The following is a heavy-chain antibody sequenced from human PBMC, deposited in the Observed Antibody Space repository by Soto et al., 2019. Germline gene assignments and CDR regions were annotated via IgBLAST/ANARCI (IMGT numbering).Heavy chain of an antibody. CDR2: ISGSGDNI. CDR3: ARAYYDSSGYYRPPDY. CDR1: GSTFSSYA. Sequence: PGGSLRLSCAASGSTFSSYAMSWVRQAPGKGLEWVSAISGSGDNIYYADSVKGRFTISRDNSKNTLYLQMNSLRAEDTAVYYCARAYYDSSGYYRPPDYWGQGTLVTVS. J-gene: IGHJ4*02. V-gene: IGHV3-23*01. D-gene: IGHD3-22*01.